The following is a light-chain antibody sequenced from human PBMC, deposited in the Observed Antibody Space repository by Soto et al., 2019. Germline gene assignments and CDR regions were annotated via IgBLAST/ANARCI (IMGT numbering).Light chain of an antibody. V-gene: IGKV1-5*01. CDR1: QSISTW. CDR2: DAS. CDR3: HQCINNPLT. J-gene: IGKJ1*01. Sequence: IQMTQSPSTLSATVGDRVTITCRASQSISTWLAWYQQKPGQAPRLLIYDASSWASGVPSRFGGAGSEPDFTLTISSLEPEDFAIYYCHQCINNPLTFGHGTKVDI.